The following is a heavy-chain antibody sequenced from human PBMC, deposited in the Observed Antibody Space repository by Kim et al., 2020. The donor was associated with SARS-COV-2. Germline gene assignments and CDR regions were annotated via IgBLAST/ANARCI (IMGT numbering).Heavy chain of an antibody. V-gene: IGHV3-9*01. CDR3: AKGARGWYRTWFDP. Sequence: DSVKGRFTISRDNAKNSLYLQMNSLRAEDTALYYCAKGARGWYRTWFDPWGQGTLVTVSS. J-gene: IGHJ5*02. D-gene: IGHD6-19*01.